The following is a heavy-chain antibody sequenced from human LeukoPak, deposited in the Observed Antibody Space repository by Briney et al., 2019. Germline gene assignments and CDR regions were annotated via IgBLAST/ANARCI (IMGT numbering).Heavy chain of an antibody. Sequence: ASVKVSCKASGYTFTSHGIGWVRQAPGQGLEWMGWISAYNGNTNYAQKLQGRVTMTTDTSTSTAYMELRSLRSDDTAVYYCARDPESNTWLQADYWGQGTLVTVSS. CDR1: GYTFTSHG. CDR3: ARDPESNTWLQADY. CDR2: ISAYNGNT. J-gene: IGHJ4*02. D-gene: IGHD5-24*01. V-gene: IGHV1-18*01.